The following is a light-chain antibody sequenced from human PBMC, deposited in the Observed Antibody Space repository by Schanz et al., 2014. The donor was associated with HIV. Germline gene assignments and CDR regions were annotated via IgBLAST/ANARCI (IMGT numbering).Light chain of an antibody. CDR3: QQFNSYPHT. CDR2: QAS. J-gene: IGKJ2*01. Sequence: DIQMTQSPSTLSASVGDRVSMTCRSSQTISSELAWYQQKPGKAPNLLIYQASILETGVPSRFSGSGSGTEFPLTISSLQPEDFATYYCQQFNSYPHTFGQGTKLEIK. V-gene: IGKV1-5*03. CDR1: QTISSE.